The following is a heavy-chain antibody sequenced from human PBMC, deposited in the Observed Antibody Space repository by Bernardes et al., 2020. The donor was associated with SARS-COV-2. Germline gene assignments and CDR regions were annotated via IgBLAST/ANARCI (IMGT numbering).Heavy chain of an antibody. Sequence: SVKVSCKTSGFPFTKFNIGWLRQAPAQGLEWMGVIRVYNGSTNFLPKLQDRVTIITVTSTATAYIEVTTLTPDAAAVYFFARAGHVVASMGVFPSDFDYWGQGTLVTVSS. CDR1: GFPFTKFN. J-gene: IGHJ4*02. V-gene: IGHV1-18*04. D-gene: IGHD5-18*01. CDR2: IRVYNGST. CDR3: ARAGHVVASMGVFPSDFDY.